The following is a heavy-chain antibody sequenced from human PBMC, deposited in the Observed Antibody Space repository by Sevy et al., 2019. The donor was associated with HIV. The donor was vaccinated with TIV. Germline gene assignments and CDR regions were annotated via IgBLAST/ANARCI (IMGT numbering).Heavy chain of an antibody. CDR3: ARGGLRFKGAFDY. J-gene: IGHJ4*02. V-gene: IGHV4-30-4*01. CDR1: GGSISSGDYY. Sequence: SETLSLTCTVSGGSISSGDYYWSWIRQPPGKGLEWLGYIYYSGSTYYNPSLKSRVTISVDTSKNQFSLKLSSVTAADTAVYYCARGGLRFKGAFDYWGQGTLVTVSS. D-gene: IGHD3-3*01. CDR2: IYYSGST.